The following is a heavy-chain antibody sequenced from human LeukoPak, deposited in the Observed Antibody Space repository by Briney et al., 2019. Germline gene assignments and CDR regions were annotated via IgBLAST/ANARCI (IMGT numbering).Heavy chain of an antibody. CDR2: INWNGGST. CDR3: ARDYYDSSGYLS. Sequence: GGSLRLSCAASGFTFDDYGMSWVRQAPGKGLEWVSCINWNGGSTGYADSVKGRFTISRDNAKNSLYLQMNSLRAEDTALYYCARDYYDSSGYLSWGQGTLVTVSS. V-gene: IGHV3-20*04. J-gene: IGHJ4*02. D-gene: IGHD3-22*01. CDR1: GFTFDDYG.